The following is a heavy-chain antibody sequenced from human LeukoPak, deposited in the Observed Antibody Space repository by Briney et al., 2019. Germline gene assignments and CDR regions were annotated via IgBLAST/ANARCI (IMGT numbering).Heavy chain of an antibody. CDR3: AKDRHTPYGDYVGNWFDP. V-gene: IGHV3-23*01. J-gene: IGHJ5*02. Sequence: GGSLRLSCAASGFTFSSYAMSWVRQAPGKGLEWVSAISGSGGSTYYADSVKGRFTISRDNSKNTLYLQMNSLRVEDTAVYYCAKDRHTPYGDYVGNWFDPWGQGTLVTVSS. D-gene: IGHD4-17*01. CDR1: GFTFSSYA. CDR2: ISGSGGST.